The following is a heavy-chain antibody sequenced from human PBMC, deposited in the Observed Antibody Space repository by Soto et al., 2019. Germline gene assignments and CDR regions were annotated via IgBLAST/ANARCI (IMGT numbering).Heavy chain of an antibody. V-gene: IGHV3-30*03. CDR1: GFTFSSYG. D-gene: IGHD2-15*01. J-gene: IGHJ4*02. CDR2: ISYDGSNK. CDR3: VLGYCSGGSYDY. Sequence: QVQLVESGGGVVQPGRSLRLSCAASGFTFSSYGMHWVRQAPGKGLEWVAVISYDGSNKYYADSVKGRFTISRDNSKNALYLQMNRLRAEDTAVYYCVLGYCSGGSYDYWGQGTLVTVSS.